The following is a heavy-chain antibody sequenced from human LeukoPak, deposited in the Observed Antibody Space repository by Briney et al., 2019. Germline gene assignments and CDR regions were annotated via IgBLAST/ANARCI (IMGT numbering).Heavy chain of an antibody. CDR1: GGSFSGYY. Sequence: PSGTLSLTCAVYGGSFSGYYWSWIRQPPGKGLERIGEINHSGSTNYNPSLKSRVTISVDTSKNQFSLKLSSVTAADTAVYYCASLYSYYYYYGMDVWGQGTTVTVSS. D-gene: IGHD4-11*01. J-gene: IGHJ6*02. V-gene: IGHV4-34*01. CDR3: ASLYSYYYYYGMDV. CDR2: INHSGST.